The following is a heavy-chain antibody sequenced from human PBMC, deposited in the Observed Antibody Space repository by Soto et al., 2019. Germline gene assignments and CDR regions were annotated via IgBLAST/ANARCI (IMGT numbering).Heavy chain of an antibody. CDR3: ARTYDTGGYYFGP. CDR1: GDSISSGSFY. J-gene: IGHJ5*02. V-gene: IGHV4-39*02. D-gene: IGHD3-22*01. CDR2: IYHTGGP. Sequence: SETLSLTCIVSGDSISSGSFYWGWIRQSPGKGLEWIGNIYHTGGPYFNPSLKSRVTISVDTSNNRVVLSLNSVTAADTATYYCARTYDTGGYYFGPRGQGILVTVSS.